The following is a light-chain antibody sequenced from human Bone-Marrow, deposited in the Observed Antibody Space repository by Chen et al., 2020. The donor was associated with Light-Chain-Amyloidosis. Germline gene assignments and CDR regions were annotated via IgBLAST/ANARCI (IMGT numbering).Light chain of an antibody. V-gene: IGLV2-14*01. J-gene: IGLJ1*01. Sequence: QSALTQPAPVSGSPGQSITISCTGTSGDVGTYNYVTWYQQHPGKAPKVMIYAVSNRPSGVSNRFCGSKAGNTASLTISGLQAEDETDYYCSSFTSSSSYVFGPGTKVTVL. CDR1: SGDVGTYNY. CDR3: SSFTSSSSYV. CDR2: AVS.